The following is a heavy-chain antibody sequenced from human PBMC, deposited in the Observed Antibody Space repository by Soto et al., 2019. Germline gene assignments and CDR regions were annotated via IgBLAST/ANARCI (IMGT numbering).Heavy chain of an antibody. V-gene: IGHV1-69*12. CDR3: AREPTYYYDSSGYPASNYFDY. CDR2: IIPIFGTA. Sequence: QVQLVQSGAAVKKPGSSVKVSCKASGGTFSSYAISWVRQAPGQGLEWMGGIIPIFGTANYAQKFQGRVTITADESTSTAYMELSSLRSEDTAVYYCAREPTYYYDSSGYPASNYFDYWGQGTLVTVSS. CDR1: GGTFSSYA. D-gene: IGHD3-22*01. J-gene: IGHJ4*02.